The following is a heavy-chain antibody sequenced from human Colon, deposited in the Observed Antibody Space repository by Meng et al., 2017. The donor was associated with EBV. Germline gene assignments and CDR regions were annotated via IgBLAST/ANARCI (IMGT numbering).Heavy chain of an antibody. Sequence: QLKIQQWGAGLLKPSETLSRSCAVYGGSFRDYYWTWIRHPPGKGLEWIGEIDHRGNTKYNPSLKSRVTISLDTSKKQFSLKVSSVTAADSAVYYCARRGPSGNFSPWSQGALVTVSS. V-gene: IGHV4-34*01. D-gene: IGHD3-10*01. CDR3: ARRGPSGNFSP. J-gene: IGHJ5*02. CDR2: IDHRGNT. CDR1: GGSFRDYY.